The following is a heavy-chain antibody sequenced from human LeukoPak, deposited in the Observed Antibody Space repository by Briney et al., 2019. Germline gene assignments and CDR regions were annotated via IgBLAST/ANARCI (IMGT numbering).Heavy chain of an antibody. CDR3: ARSGRADSYYGSGSYYTFFDY. Sequence: SETLSLTCTVSGGSISSSSYYWGWIRQPPGKGLEWIGSIYYSGSTYYNPSLKSRVTISVDTSKNQFSLKLSSVTAADTAVCYCARSGRADSYYGSGSYYTFFDYWGQGTLVTVSS. CDR2: IYYSGST. D-gene: IGHD3-10*01. V-gene: IGHV4-39*01. J-gene: IGHJ4*02. CDR1: GGSISSSSYY.